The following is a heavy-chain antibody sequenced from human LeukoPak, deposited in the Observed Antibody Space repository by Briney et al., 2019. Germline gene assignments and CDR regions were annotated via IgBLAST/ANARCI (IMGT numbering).Heavy chain of an antibody. CDR2: IYYSGST. Sequence: SETLSLTCTVSGGSISSHYWSWIRQPPGKGLDWIGYIYYSGSTNYNPSLKSQVTISVDTSKNQFSLKLSSVTAADTAVYYCAREKQLTMGIDYWGQGTLVTVSS. CDR1: GGSISSHY. J-gene: IGHJ4*02. D-gene: IGHD4/OR15-4a*01. CDR3: AREKQLTMGIDY. V-gene: IGHV4-59*11.